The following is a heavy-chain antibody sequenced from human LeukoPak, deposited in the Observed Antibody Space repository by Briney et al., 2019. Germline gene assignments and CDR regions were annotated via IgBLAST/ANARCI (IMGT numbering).Heavy chain of an antibody. V-gene: IGHV3-53*01. CDR2: IYSGCST. J-gene: IGHJ4*02. CDR3: ARDQPDYGGTGIDY. Sequence: GGSLRLSCAASGFTVSSNYMSWVRQAPGKGLEWVSVIYSGCSTYYADSVKGRFTISRDNSKNTLYLQMNSLRAEDTAVYYCARDQPDYGGTGIDYWGQGTLVTVSS. D-gene: IGHD4-23*01. CDR1: GFTVSSNY.